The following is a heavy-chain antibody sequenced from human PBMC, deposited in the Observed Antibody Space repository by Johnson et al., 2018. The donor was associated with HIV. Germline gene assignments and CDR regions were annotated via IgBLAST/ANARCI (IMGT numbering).Heavy chain of an antibody. CDR2: ISYDGSEK. V-gene: IGHV3-30*04. Sequence: HVQLVESGGGVVQPGRSLRLSCAASGFTFSSYAMHWVRQAPGKGLEWVAVISYDGSEKLFADSVKGRFTISRDSSKNTPYLQMNSLKSEDTAVYYCTTDQVGRNYGGKYHIWGQGTMVTVSS. D-gene: IGHD1-7*01. CDR1: GFTFSSYA. CDR3: TTDQVGRNYGGKYHI. J-gene: IGHJ3*02.